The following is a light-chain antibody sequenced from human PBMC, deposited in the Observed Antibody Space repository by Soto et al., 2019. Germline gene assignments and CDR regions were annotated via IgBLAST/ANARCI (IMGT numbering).Light chain of an antibody. CDR3: AAWDDSLNGYV. J-gene: IGLJ1*01. Sequence: QSVLTQPPSASGTPAQSVTISRSVFTSNIGSTTVNWYPQLPGTAPKLLISNNIRWPSGVPDRFSGSKSGTSASLAISGLQSEDEADYYCAAWDDSLNGYVFGIGTKVTVL. CDR2: NNI. V-gene: IGLV1-44*01. CDR1: TSNIGSTT.